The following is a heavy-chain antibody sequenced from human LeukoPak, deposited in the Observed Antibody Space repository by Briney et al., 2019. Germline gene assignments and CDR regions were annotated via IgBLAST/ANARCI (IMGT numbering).Heavy chain of an antibody. Sequence: GASVKVSCKASGYTFTGYYMHWVRQAPGQGLEWMGWINPHSGGTKYAQSFQGRVTMTRDTSISTVYMELNKLTSDDTAVYYCADEGSTNFLIWGQGTMVTVSS. CDR2: INPHSGGT. V-gene: IGHV1-2*02. D-gene: IGHD2-2*01. J-gene: IGHJ3*02. CDR3: ADEGSTNFLI. CDR1: GYTFTGYY.